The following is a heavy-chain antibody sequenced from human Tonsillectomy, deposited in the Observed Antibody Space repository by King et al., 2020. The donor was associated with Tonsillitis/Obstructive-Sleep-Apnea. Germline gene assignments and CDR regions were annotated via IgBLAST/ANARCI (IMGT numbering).Heavy chain of an antibody. CDR1: GDSISSRGYC. Sequence: LQLQESGPGLVKHSETLSLTCTVSGDSISSRGYCWGWSRQPPGKGLEWIGSISDSGSTYYNTSLKRRITISVDTSKNQFSLKLNSVTAADTAVYYCASPYSASSAVVYWGQGTLVTVSS. D-gene: IGHD6-6*01. V-gene: IGHV4-39*01. CDR3: ASPYSASSAVVY. CDR2: ISDSGST. J-gene: IGHJ4*02.